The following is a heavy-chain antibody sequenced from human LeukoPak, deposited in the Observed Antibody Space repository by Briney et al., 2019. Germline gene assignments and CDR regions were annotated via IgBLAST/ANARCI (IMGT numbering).Heavy chain of an antibody. Sequence: PSQTLSLTCAVSGGSISSGGYSWSWIRQPPGKGLEWIGYIYHSGSTYYNPSLKSRVTISVDRSKNQFSLKLSSVTAADTAVYYCARVYCSGGSCYSGVEYNWFDPWGQGTLVTVSS. D-gene: IGHD2-15*01. CDR2: IYHSGST. CDR3: ARVYCSGGSCYSGVEYNWFDP. CDR1: GGSISSGGYS. J-gene: IGHJ5*02. V-gene: IGHV4-30-2*01.